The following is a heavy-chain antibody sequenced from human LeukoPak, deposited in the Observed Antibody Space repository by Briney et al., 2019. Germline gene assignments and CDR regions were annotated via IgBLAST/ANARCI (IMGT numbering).Heavy chain of an antibody. CDR2: ISGSGGST. J-gene: IGHJ4*02. CDR3: ARDSGSNHSSFDY. CDR1: GFTFSSYG. Sequence: GGSLRLSCAASGFTFSSYGMSWVRQAPGKGLEWVSAISGSGGSTYYADSVKGRFTISRDNSKNTLYLQMNSLRAEDTAVYYCARDSGSNHSSFDYWGQGTLVTVSS. V-gene: IGHV3-23*01. D-gene: IGHD1-14*01.